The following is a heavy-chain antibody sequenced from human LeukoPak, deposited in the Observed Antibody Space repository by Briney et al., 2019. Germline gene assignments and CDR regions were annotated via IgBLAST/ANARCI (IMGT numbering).Heavy chain of an antibody. V-gene: IGHV3-49*03. CDR1: GFPFGDYA. CDR3: VRYSGDADY. J-gene: IGHJ4*02. Sequence: GGSLRLSCPASGFPFGDYAMSWFRQLPGRGLGWVGFIRSKVYGSTTEYAASVKGRFTISSDDSKSIAYLQMNSLKSEDTAVYYCVRYSGDADYWGQGTLVTVSS. D-gene: IGHD5-12*01. CDR2: IRSKVYGSTT.